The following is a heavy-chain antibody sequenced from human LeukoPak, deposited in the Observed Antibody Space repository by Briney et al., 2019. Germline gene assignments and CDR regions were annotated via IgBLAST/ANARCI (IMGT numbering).Heavy chain of an antibody. J-gene: IGHJ3*02. V-gene: IGHV4-34*01. Sequence: SETLSLTCAVYGGSFSGYYWSWMRQPPGKGLEWIGEINHSGSTNYNPSLKSRVTISVDTSKNQFSLKLSSVTAADTAVYYCARVGHGDDAFDIWGQGTMVTVSS. CDR1: GGSFSGYY. D-gene: IGHD4-17*01. CDR2: INHSGST. CDR3: ARVGHGDDAFDI.